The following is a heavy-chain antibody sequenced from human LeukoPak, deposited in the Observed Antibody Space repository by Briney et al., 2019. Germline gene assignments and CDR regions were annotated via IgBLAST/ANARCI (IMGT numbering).Heavy chain of an antibody. D-gene: IGHD1-14*01. CDR1: GGTFSSYA. CDR2: IIPILGIA. J-gene: IGHJ6*02. CDR3: VRRSQPEYYYYYGMDV. V-gene: IGHV1-69*04. Sequence: SVTVSCKASGGTFSSYAISWVRQAPGQGLEWMGRIIPILGIANYAQKFQGRVTITADKSTSTAYMELSSLRSEDTAVYYCVRRSQPEYYYYYGMDVWGQGTTVTVSS.